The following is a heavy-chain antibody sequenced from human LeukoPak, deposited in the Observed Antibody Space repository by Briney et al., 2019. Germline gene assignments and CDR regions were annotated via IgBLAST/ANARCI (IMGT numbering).Heavy chain of an antibody. Sequence: VGSLRLSCAASGFTFSSYWISWVRQAPGKGLEWVANIKQDGSEKYYVDSVKGRFTISRDSAKNSLYLQMNSLRAEDTAVYYCARDGPQYLDCSSTSCYSDYWGQGTLVTVSS. V-gene: IGHV3-7*01. D-gene: IGHD2-2*01. J-gene: IGHJ4*02. CDR1: GFTFSSYW. CDR3: ARDGPQYLDCSSTSCYSDY. CDR2: IKQDGSEK.